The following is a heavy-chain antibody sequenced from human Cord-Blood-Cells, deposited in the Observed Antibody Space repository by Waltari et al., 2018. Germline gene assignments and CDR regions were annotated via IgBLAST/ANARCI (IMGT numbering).Heavy chain of an antibody. CDR1: GFTFSSYA. CDR3: ARGLRVVTLDY. J-gene: IGHJ4*02. V-gene: IGHV3-30-3*01. Sequence: QVQLVESGGGVVQPGRSLRLSCAAPGFTFSSYAMHWVRQAPGKGLEWVAVISYDGSNKYYADSVKGRFTISRDNSKNTLYLQMNSLRAEDTAVYYCARGLRVVTLDYWGQGTLVTVSS. CDR2: ISYDGSNK. D-gene: IGHD2-21*02.